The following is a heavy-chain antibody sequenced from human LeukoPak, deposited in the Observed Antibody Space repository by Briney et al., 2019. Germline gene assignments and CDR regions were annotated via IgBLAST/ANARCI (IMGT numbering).Heavy chain of an antibody. V-gene: IGHV4-59*01. CDR1: GGSISSYY. D-gene: IGHD3-10*01. Sequence: PSETLSLTCTVSGGSISSYYWSWIRQPPGEGLEWIGYIYYSGSTNYNPSLKSRVTISVDTSKNQFSLKLSSVTAADTAVYYCARDQELWFGELSPDYWGQGTLVTVSS. CDR2: IYYSGST. J-gene: IGHJ4*02. CDR3: ARDQELWFGELSPDY.